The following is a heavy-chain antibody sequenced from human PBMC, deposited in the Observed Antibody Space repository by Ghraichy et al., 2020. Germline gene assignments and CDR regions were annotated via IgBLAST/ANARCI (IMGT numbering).Heavy chain of an antibody. CDR1: RFAFSNAW. CDR3: TTNLAY. D-gene: IGHD1-14*01. Sequence: GGSLRLSCAASRFAFSNAWTSWVRQAPGKGLEWVGRIKSETSGGTIEYAAPVQHRFTISRDDSKNTLYLQMNSLKTEDTAVYYCTTNLAYWGRGTLVTVSS. CDR2: IKSETSGGTI. J-gene: IGHJ4*02. V-gene: IGHV3-15*01.